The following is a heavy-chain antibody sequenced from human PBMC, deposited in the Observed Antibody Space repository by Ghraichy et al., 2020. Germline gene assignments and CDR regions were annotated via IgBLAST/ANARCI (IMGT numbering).Heavy chain of an antibody. CDR3: ARNGLVGATVFDY. Sequence: SVKVSCKASGGTFSSYAISWVRQAPGQGLEWMGGIIPIFGTANYAQKFQGRVTITADKSTSTAYMELSSLRSEDTAVYYCARNGLVGATVFDYWGQGTLVTVSS. V-gene: IGHV1-69*06. D-gene: IGHD1-26*01. CDR2: IIPIFGTA. J-gene: IGHJ4*02. CDR1: GGTFSSYA.